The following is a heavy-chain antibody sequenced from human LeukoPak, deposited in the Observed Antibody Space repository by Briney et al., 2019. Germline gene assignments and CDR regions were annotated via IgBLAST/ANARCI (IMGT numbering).Heavy chain of an antibody. D-gene: IGHD3-3*01. CDR2: IYYSGST. J-gene: IGHJ4*02. V-gene: IGHV4-59*01. CDR1: GGSISSYY. Sequence: SETLSLTCTVSGGSISSYYWSWIRQPPGKGLEWIGYIYYSGSTNYNPSLKSRVTISVDTSKNQFSLKLSSVTAADTAVYYCARGGGGIFGVVMLIDYWGQGTLVTVSS. CDR3: ARGGGGIFGVVMLIDY.